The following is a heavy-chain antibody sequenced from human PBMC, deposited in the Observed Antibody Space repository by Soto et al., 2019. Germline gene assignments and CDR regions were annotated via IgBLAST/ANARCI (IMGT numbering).Heavy chain of an antibody. CDR2: MSPGGIVT. CDR3: ARVPTGKYGVWNF. J-gene: IGHJ4*02. Sequence: EEQLVESGGGLVQPGVSLRRSCTASGFTVSNYWMHWVRQPPGKGLVWVSRMSPGGIVTDYADSVRGRITISRDNAKNTLYLQMNSLRGDDTAVYYCARVPTGKYGVWNFWGQGTLVTVSS. CDR1: GFTVSNYW. D-gene: IGHD2-8*01. V-gene: IGHV3-74*01.